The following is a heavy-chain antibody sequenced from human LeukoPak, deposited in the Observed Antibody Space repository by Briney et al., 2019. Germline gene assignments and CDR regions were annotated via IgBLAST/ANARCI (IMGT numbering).Heavy chain of an antibody. CDR2: ISSSSSYI. CDR3: ARDLRVTTTVTIHTAYYYYYGMDV. Sequence: PGGSLRLSCAASGFTFSSYSMNWVRQAPGRGLEWVSSISSSSSYIYYADSVKGRFIISRDNAKNSLYLQMNSLRAEDTAVYYCARDLRVTTTVTIHTAYYYYYGMDVWGQGTTVTVSS. J-gene: IGHJ6*02. D-gene: IGHD4-17*01. CDR1: GFTFSSYS. V-gene: IGHV3-21*01.